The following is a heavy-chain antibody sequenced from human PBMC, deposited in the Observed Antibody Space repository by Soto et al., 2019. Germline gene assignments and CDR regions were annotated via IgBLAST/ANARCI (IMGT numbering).Heavy chain of an antibody. D-gene: IGHD2-21*01. CDR2: IIPIFGTS. Sequence: SVKVSCKASGGTFSRHVISWTRKAPGQGLEWIGGIIPIFGTSKYAQKFQDRVTITADESTDTAYMEITSLRSDDSAVYYCAICVGIATNFYYYYAMDVWGQGTTVTVSS. CDR1: GGTFSRHV. CDR3: AICVGIATNFYYYYAMDV. J-gene: IGHJ6*02. V-gene: IGHV1-69*13.